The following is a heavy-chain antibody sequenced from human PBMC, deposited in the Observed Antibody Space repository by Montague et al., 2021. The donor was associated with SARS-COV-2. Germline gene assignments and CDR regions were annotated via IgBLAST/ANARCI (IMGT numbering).Heavy chain of an antibody. Sequence: SETLSLTCTVSGGSISNCDYYWNWIRQPPGKGLEWIGYTYYSDSAXYNPSLMSRVTISFDTSKNQLSLSLASVTAADTAVYYCARVGGGYGDYWGRGTLVTVSS. V-gene: IGHV4-39*07. CDR1: GGSISNCDYY. CDR3: ARVGGGYGDY. J-gene: IGHJ4*02. D-gene: IGHD3-16*01. CDR2: TYYSDSA.